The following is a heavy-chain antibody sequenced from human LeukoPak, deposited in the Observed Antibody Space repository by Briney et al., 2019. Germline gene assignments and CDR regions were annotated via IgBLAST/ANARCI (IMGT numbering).Heavy chain of an antibody. J-gene: IGHJ4*02. Sequence: PGGSLRLSCAASGFTFSSYAMHWVRQAPGKGLEWVAVISYDGSNKYYADSVKGRFTISRHNSKNTLYLQMNSLRAEDTAVYYCARGSLLWFGELLAPGGIDFRGQGTLVTVSS. CDR2: ISYDGSNK. D-gene: IGHD3-10*01. V-gene: IGHV3-30*14. CDR1: GFTFSSYA. CDR3: ARGSLLWFGELLAPGGIDF.